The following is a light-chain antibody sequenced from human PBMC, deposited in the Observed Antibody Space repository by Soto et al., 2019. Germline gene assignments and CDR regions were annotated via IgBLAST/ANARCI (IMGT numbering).Light chain of an antibody. CDR2: GAS. J-gene: IGKJ5*01. CDR3: QQRSDWPKT. Sequence: EIVLTQSPATLPLSPGERATLSCRASQSVSSYLAWYQQRPGQAPRLLIYGASNRATGIPAKFSGSGTGTVCTLTIRSLESEDFAVYYRQQRSDWPKTFGQGKRLGI. CDR1: QSVSSY. V-gene: IGKV3-11*01.